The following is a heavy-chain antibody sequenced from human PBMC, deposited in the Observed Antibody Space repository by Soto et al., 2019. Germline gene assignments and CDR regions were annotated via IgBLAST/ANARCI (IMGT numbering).Heavy chain of an antibody. Sequence: VSCKASGGTFSSYAISWVRQAPGQGLEWMGGIIPIFGTANYAQKFQGRATITADESTSTAYMELSSLRSEDTAVYYCAREKGYYGSGSYYKSPYYYYGMDVWGQGTTVTVSS. CDR2: IIPIFGTA. V-gene: IGHV1-69*01. J-gene: IGHJ6*02. CDR3: AREKGYYGSGSYYKSPYYYYGMDV. CDR1: GGTFSSYA. D-gene: IGHD3-10*01.